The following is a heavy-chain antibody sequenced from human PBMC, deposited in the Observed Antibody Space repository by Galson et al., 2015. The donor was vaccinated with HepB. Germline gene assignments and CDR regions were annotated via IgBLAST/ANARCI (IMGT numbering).Heavy chain of an antibody. D-gene: IGHD3-10*01. CDR3: ARTAGLLWFGELFDY. V-gene: IGHV3-30*04. CDR1: GFTFSSYA. CDR2: ISYDGSNK. J-gene: IGHJ4*02. Sequence: SLRLSCAASGFTFSSYAMHWVRQAPGKGLEWVAVISYDGSNKYYADSVKGRFTISRDNSKNTLYLQMNSLRAEDTAVYYCARTAGLLWFGELFDYWGQGTLVTVSS.